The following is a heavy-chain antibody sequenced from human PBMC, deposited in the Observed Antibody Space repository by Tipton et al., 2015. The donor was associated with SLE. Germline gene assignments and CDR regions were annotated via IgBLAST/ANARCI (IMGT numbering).Heavy chain of an antibody. D-gene: IGHD2-21*02. CDR3: AREEGDYYNYAWFDP. Sequence: TLSLTCTVSGGSIGSGSSYWDWIRQPPGKELEWIGSIYYSGDYYYNPSLKTRVTVSIDTHMNQFSLRLTSLTAADTAVYYCAREEGDYYNYAWFDPWGQGTLVTVSS. CDR2: IYYSGDY. J-gene: IGHJ5*02. V-gene: IGHV4-39*07. CDR1: GGSIGSGSSY.